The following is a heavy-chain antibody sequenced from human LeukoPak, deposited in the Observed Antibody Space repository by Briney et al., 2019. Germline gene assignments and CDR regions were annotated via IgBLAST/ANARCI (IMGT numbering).Heavy chain of an antibody. Sequence: SETLSLTCTVSGGSLSSYHWIWVRQPARKGLEFIGRIDPSGNADYSPSLKSRVTMSVDTSKNQFSLSLSSVTAADTAVYFCARDPGDYNHDWYFDLWGRGTLVTVSS. CDR3: ARDPGDYNHDWYFDL. J-gene: IGHJ2*01. CDR2: IDPSGNA. CDR1: GGSLSSYH. V-gene: IGHV4-4*07. D-gene: IGHD4-17*01.